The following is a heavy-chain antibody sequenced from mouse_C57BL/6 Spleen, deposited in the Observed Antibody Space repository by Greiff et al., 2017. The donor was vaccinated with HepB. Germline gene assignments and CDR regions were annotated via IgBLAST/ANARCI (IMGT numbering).Heavy chain of an antibody. CDR2: IRSKSNNYAT. Sequence: EVKLMESGGGLVQPKGSLKLSCAASGFSFNTYAMNWVRQAPGKGLEWVARIRSKSNNYATYYADSVKDRFTISRDDSESMLYLQMNNLKTEDTAMYYCVRHGGYYVGAMDDWGQGTSVTVSS. CDR1: GFSFNTYA. J-gene: IGHJ4*01. V-gene: IGHV10-1*01. D-gene: IGHD2-3*01. CDR3: VRHGGYYVGAMDD.